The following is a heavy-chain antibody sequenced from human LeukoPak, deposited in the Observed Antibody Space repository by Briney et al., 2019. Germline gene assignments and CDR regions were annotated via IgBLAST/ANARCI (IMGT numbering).Heavy chain of an antibody. CDR3: AKDSEVVFDSYTFDY. CDR2: ISWNSGSI. CDR1: GFTFDDYA. J-gene: IGHJ4*02. V-gene: IGHV3-9*01. Sequence: GGSLRLSCAASGFTFDDYAMHWVRQAPGKGLEWVSGISWNSGSIGYADSVKGRFTISRDNAKNSLYLQMNSLRAEDTALYYCAKDSEVVFDSYTFDYWGQGTLVTVSS. D-gene: IGHD2-21*02.